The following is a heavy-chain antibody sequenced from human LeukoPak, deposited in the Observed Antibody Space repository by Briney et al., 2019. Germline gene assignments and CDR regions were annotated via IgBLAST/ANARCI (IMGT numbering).Heavy chain of an antibody. V-gene: IGHV4-30-4*01. Sequence: SQTLSLTCTVSGGSISSGDYYWSWIRQPPGKGLEWIGYIYYSGSTYYNPSLKSRVTISVDTSKNQFSLKLSPVTAADTAVYYCARHLRSGAVDYWGQGTLVTVSS. CDR3: ARHLRSGAVDY. D-gene: IGHD4-17*01. CDR1: GGSISSGDYY. J-gene: IGHJ4*02. CDR2: IYYSGST.